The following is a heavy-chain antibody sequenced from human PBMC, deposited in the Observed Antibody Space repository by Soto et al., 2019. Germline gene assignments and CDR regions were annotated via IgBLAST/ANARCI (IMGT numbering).Heavy chain of an antibody. D-gene: IGHD2-2*01. CDR2: ISGSGGST. CDR3: ARALECTSCYSYSNLDLYYMDV. CDR1: GFTFSSYA. V-gene: IGHV3-23*01. Sequence: GGSLRLSCAASGFTFSSYAMSWVRQAPGKGLEWVSAISGSGGSTYYADSVKGRFTISRDNSKNTRYLQMNSLRAEDTAVYYCARALECTSCYSYSNLDLYYMDVWGKGTTVTVSS. J-gene: IGHJ6*03.